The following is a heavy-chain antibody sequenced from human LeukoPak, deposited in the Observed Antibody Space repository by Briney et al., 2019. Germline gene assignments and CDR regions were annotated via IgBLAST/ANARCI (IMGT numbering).Heavy chain of an antibody. Sequence: SETLSLTCTVSGGSISSSSYYWGWIRQPPGKGLEWIGSIYYSGSTYYNPSLKSRVTISVDTSKNQFSLKLSSVTAADTAVYYCARGAGTTQLDYWGQGTLVTVSS. CDR2: IYYSGST. D-gene: IGHD1-1*01. CDR1: GGSISSSSYY. J-gene: IGHJ4*02. V-gene: IGHV4-39*07. CDR3: ARGAGTTQLDY.